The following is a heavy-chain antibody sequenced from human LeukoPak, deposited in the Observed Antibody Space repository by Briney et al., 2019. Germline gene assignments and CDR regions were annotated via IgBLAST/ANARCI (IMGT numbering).Heavy chain of an antibody. CDR2: IYYSGST. V-gene: IGHV4-59*08. CDR1: GGSMSSYY. D-gene: IGHD5-24*01. J-gene: IGHJ4*02. Sequence: SERLSLTCTVSGGSMSSYYWSWIRQPPGKGLEWIGYIYYSGSTKYNSSLKSRVTISVDTSKNQFSLKLSSVTAADTAVYYCARGARAGYNLGPFDYWGQGTLVT. CDR3: ARGARAGYNLGPFDY.